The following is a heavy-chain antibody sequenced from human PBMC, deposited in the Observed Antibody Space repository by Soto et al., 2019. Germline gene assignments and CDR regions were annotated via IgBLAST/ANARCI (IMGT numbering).Heavy chain of an antibody. V-gene: IGHV3-23*01. D-gene: IGHD2-2*01. CDR2: ISGSGGST. Sequence: PGGYLRLSCAASGFTFSSYAMSLVLQAPGKGLEWVSAISGSGGSTYYADSVKGRFTITSDNYKNTLDLQMNSLRAEDTVVYYCANEHQQMLCCSYVYGMDAWGQGDSVTVAS. J-gene: IGHJ6*01. CDR1: GFTFSSYA. CDR3: ANEHQQMLCCSYVYGMDA.